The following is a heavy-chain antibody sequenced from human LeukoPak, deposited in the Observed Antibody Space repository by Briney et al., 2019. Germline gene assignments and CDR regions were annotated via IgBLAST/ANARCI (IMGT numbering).Heavy chain of an antibody. V-gene: IGHV3-30*18. J-gene: IGHJ3*02. CDR2: ISYDGSNK. Sequence: GGSLRLSCAASGFTFGSYGMHWVRQAPGKGLEWVAVISYDGSNKYYADSVKGRFTISRDNSKNTLYLQMNSLRAEDTAVYYCAKDLGSGSYPDAFDIWGQGTMVTVSS. CDR3: AKDLGSGSYPDAFDI. D-gene: IGHD1-26*01. CDR1: GFTFGSYG.